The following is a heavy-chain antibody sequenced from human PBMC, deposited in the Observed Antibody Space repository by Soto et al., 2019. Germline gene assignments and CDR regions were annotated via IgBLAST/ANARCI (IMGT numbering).Heavy chain of an antibody. Sequence: PSETLSLTCTVSGGSISSGGYYWSWIRQHPGKGLERIGYIYYSGSTYYNPSLKSRVTISVDTSKNQFSLKLSSVTAADTAVYYCARVCSTSCQGGIEYWGQGTLVTVSS. CDR3: ARVCSTSCQGGIEY. V-gene: IGHV4-31*03. CDR2: IYYSGST. J-gene: IGHJ4*02. D-gene: IGHD2-2*01. CDR1: GGSISSGGYY.